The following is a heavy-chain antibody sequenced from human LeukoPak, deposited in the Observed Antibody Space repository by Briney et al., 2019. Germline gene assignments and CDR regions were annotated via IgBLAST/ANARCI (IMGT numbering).Heavy chain of an antibody. J-gene: IGHJ5*02. CDR2: ISAYNGNT. Sequence: GASVKVSCKASGYTFTSFGISWVRQAPGQGLEWMGWISAYNGNTKSAQKFQGRVIMTTDTSTNTAYMELRSLRSDDTAVYYRARSELRDPAGVFPWGQGTLVTVSS. CDR3: ARSELRDPAGVFP. V-gene: IGHV1-18*01. CDR1: GYTFTSFG. D-gene: IGHD1-7*01.